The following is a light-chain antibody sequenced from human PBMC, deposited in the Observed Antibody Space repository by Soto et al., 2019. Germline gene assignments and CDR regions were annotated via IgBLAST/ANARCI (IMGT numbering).Light chain of an antibody. CDR3: QQYNINSET. V-gene: IGKV1-5*03. J-gene: IGKJ1*01. CDR2: QAS. CDR1: QSISSW. Sequence: DIQMTQAPSTLSASVGDRVTITCRASQSISSWLAWYQQKPGKATKLLIYQASSLESGVPSRFSGSGSGTEFTLTISSLQPEDFSTYYCQQYNINSETFGQGTKVEIK.